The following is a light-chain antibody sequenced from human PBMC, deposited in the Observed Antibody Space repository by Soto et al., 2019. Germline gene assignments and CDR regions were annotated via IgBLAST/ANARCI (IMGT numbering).Light chain of an antibody. CDR1: QSVSSN. CDR3: QQYNNWPPFT. CDR2: GAS. V-gene: IGKV3-15*01. J-gene: IGKJ3*01. Sequence: EIVMTQSPATLSVSPGERATLSCRASQSVSSNLAWYQQKPGQAPRLLIYGASTRPTGIPARFSGSGSGTEFTLTISSLQSEDFAVYYCQQYNNWPPFTFGSGTKVDIK.